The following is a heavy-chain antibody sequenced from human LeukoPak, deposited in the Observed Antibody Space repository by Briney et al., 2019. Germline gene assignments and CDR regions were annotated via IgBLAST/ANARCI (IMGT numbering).Heavy chain of an antibody. D-gene: IGHD6-19*01. J-gene: IGHJ3*02. V-gene: IGHV4-34*01. CDR1: GGSLNGYY. CDR3: ARAVKWLVHDAFDI. Sequence: SETLSLTCAVYGGSLNGYYWTWIRQPLGKGLEWIGEINHSGSTNYNPSHKSRVTIAVDMSKNQVSLKLSSVTAADTAVYYCARAVKWLVHDAFDIWGQGTMVTVSS. CDR2: INHSGST.